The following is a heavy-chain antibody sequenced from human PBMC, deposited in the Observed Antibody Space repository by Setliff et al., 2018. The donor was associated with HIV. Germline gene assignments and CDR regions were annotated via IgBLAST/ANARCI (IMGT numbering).Heavy chain of an antibody. V-gene: IGHV4-39*07. J-gene: IGHJ5*02. D-gene: IGHD3-22*01. Sequence: SETLSLTCAVYGGSFSSYYWGWIRQPPGKGLEWIGSIYYSGSTYYNPSLKSRVTISVDTSKNQLSLKLNSVTAADTAVYSCARVWPDGSGYSWFDPWGQGTLVTVSS. CDR3: ARVWPDGSGYSWFDP. CDR1: GGSFSSYY. CDR2: IYYSGST.